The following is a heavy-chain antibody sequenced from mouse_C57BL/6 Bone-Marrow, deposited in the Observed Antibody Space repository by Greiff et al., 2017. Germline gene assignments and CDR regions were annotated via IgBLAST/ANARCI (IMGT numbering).Heavy chain of an antibody. D-gene: IGHD2-10*01. CDR1: GYTFTSYW. CDR2: INPSNGGT. Sequence: VQLQQPGTELVKPGASVKLSCKASGYTFTSYWMHWVKQRPGQGLEWIGNINPSNGGTNYNEKFKSKATLTVDKSSSTAYMQLSSLTSEDSAVYDCARDGAYSPFYFDYWGKGTTLTVSS. CDR3: ARDGAYSPFYFDY. V-gene: IGHV1-53*01. J-gene: IGHJ2*01.